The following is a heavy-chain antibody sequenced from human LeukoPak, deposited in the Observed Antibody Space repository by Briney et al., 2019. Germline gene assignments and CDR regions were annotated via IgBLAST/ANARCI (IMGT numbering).Heavy chain of an antibody. CDR3: ARTYYYDSSGQAFFDY. V-gene: IGHV2-70*01. Sequence: SGPALVQPTPTLTLTCTFSGFSLSTSGMCVSWIRQPPGKALEWLALIDWDDDKYYSTSLRTRLTISKDTSKNLVVLTMTNMDPVDTATYYCARTYYYDSSGQAFFDYWGQGALVTVSS. CDR1: GFSLSTSGMC. CDR2: IDWDDDK. J-gene: IGHJ4*02. D-gene: IGHD3-22*01.